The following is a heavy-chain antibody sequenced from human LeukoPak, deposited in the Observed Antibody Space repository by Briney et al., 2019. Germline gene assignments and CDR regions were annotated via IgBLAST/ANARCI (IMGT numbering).Heavy chain of an antibody. Sequence: GGSPRLSCAASGFTFSSYWMSWVRQAPGKGLEWVANIKQGGSEKYYVDSVKGRFTISRDNAKDSLYLQMNSLRAEDTAVYYCAASSGYYFSHFDYWGQGTLVTVSS. J-gene: IGHJ4*02. CDR1: GFTFSSYW. V-gene: IGHV3-7*05. D-gene: IGHD3-22*01. CDR2: IKQGGSEK. CDR3: AASSGYYFSHFDY.